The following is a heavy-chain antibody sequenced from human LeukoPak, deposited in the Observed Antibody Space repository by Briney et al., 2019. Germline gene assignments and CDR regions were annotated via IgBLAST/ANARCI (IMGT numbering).Heavy chain of an antibody. CDR1: GGSISSGGYY. V-gene: IGHV4-30-2*01. Sequence: SEALSLTCTVSGGSISSGGYYWSWIRQPPGKGLEWIGYIYHSGSTYYNPSLKSRVTISVDRSKNQFSLKLSSVTAADTAVYYCARVEWELHWFDPWGQGTLVTVSS. CDR3: ARVEWELHWFDP. CDR2: IYHSGST. J-gene: IGHJ5*02. D-gene: IGHD1-26*01.